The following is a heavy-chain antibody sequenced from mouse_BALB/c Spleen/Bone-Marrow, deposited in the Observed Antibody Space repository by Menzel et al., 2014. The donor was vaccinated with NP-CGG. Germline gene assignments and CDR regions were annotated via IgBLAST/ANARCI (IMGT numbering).Heavy chain of an antibody. CDR2: INPVNGRN. CDR1: GYTFTSYW. J-gene: IGHJ1*01. CDR3: TRYYSWYFDV. Sequence: LVESGAELVKPGASVKLSCKPSGYTFTSYWIHWVKQRPGQGLEWIGEINPVNGRNDYNEKFKNKATLTVDESSSXAYMQLSSLTSEDSAVYYCTRYYSWYFDVWGAGTTVTVSS. D-gene: IGHD1-1*01. V-gene: IGHV1S81*02.